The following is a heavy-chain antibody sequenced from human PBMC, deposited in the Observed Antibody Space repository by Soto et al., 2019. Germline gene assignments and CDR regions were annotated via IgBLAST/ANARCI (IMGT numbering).Heavy chain of an antibody. Sequence: SETLSLTCTVSGGSIRNGDYYWGWIRQPPGKGLEWIGYVYYSGTTYSHPSRNSRVSISVDTSENQFSLRLTSVTAADTALYYCVTVNLVGAAYYFDYWGPGTLVTVSS. V-gene: IGHV4-30-4*01. D-gene: IGHD1-26*01. CDR3: VTVNLVGAAYYFDY. CDR1: GGSIRNGDYY. J-gene: IGHJ4*02. CDR2: VYYSGTT.